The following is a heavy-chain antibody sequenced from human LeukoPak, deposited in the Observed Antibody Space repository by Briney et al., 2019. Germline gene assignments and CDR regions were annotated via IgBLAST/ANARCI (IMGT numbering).Heavy chain of an antibody. Sequence: SETLSLTCTVSGGSISSSSYYWGWIRQPPGRGLEWIGSIYYSGSTYYNPSLKSRVTISVDTSKNQFSLKLSSVTAADTAVYYCARGWQWLDSDAFDIWGQGTMVTVSS. CDR2: IYYSGST. V-gene: IGHV4-39*01. D-gene: IGHD6-19*01. CDR3: ARGWQWLDSDAFDI. CDR1: GGSISSSSYY. J-gene: IGHJ3*02.